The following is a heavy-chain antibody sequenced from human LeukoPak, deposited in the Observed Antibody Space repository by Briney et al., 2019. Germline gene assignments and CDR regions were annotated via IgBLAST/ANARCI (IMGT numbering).Heavy chain of an antibody. CDR2: IKQDGSEK. J-gene: IGHJ4*02. D-gene: IGHD3-10*01. CDR1: GFTFSSYW. V-gene: IGHV3-7*01. CDR3: AKDGGSGSNNFDY. Sequence: GGSLRLSCAASGFTFSSYWMSWVRQAPGKGLEWVANIKQDGSEKYYVDSVKGRFTISRDNAKNSLYLQMNSLRAEDTAVYYCAKDGGSGSNNFDYWGQGTLVTVSS.